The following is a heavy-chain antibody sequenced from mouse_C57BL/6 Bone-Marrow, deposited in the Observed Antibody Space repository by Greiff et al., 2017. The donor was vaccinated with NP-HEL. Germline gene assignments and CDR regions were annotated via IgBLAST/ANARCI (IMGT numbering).Heavy chain of an antibody. V-gene: IGHV3-6*01. CDR3: ARELTEIAMDY. Sequence: DVQLQESGPGLVKPSQSLSLTCSVTGYSITSGYYWNWIRQFPGNKLEWMGYISYDGSNNYNPSLKNRISITRDTSKNQFFLKLNSVTTEDTATYYCARELTEIAMDYWGQGTSVTVSS. J-gene: IGHJ4*01. CDR2: ISYDGSN. CDR1: GYSITSGYY. D-gene: IGHD4-1*01.